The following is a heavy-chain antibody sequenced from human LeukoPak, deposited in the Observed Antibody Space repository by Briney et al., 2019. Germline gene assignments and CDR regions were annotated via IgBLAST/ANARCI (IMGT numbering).Heavy chain of an antibody. CDR3: ARYQLLFFPGAFDI. J-gene: IGHJ3*02. CDR2: IYTSGST. D-gene: IGHD2-2*01. Sequence: PSETLSLTCTVSGGSISSGSYYWSWIRQPAGKGLEWIGRIYTSGSTNYNPSLKSRVTISVDTSKNQFSLKLSSVTAADTAVYYCARYQLLFFPGAFDIWGQGTMVTVSS. V-gene: IGHV4-61*02. CDR1: GGSISSGSYY.